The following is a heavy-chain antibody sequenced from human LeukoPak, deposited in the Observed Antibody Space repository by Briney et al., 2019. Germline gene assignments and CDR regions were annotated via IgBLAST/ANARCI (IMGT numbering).Heavy chain of an antibody. J-gene: IGHJ4*02. Sequence: AGGSLRLSCAASGFTFSDYYMSWVRQAPGKGLEWVANIKQDGSEKYYVDSVKGRFTISRDNAKNSLYLQMNSLRAEDTAVYYCATQPSGYDFLPPHYWGQGTLVTVSS. D-gene: IGHD5-12*01. CDR3: ATQPSGYDFLPPHY. CDR2: IKQDGSEK. V-gene: IGHV3-7*01. CDR1: GFTFSDYY.